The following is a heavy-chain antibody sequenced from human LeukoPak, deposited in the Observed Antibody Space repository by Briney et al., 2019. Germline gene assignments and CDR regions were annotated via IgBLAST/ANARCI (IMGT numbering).Heavy chain of an antibody. CDR1: GFTFSSYG. V-gene: IGHV3-30*02. CDR2: IRYDGSNK. J-gene: IGHJ6*03. CDR3: AKGAYCGGDCYSGYYYMDV. Sequence: PGGSLRLSCAASGFTFSSYGMHWVRQAPGKGLEWVAFIRYDGSNKYYADSVKGRFTISRDNSKNTLYLQMNSLRAEDTAVYYCAKGAYCGGDCYSGYYYMDVWDKGTTVTVSS. D-gene: IGHD2-21*02.